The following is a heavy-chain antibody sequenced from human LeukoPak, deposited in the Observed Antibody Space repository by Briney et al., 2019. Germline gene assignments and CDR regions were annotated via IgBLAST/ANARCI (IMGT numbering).Heavy chain of an antibody. Sequence: GGSLRLSCAASGFTFSSYAMSWVRQAPGKGLEWVSAISGSGGSTYYADSVKGRFTISRDNSKNTVHLQMNSLRADDTAVYYCARDYGGAAHTYHFDYWGQGALVTVSS. V-gene: IGHV3-23*01. J-gene: IGHJ4*02. D-gene: IGHD4-23*01. CDR3: ARDYGGAAHTYHFDY. CDR2: ISGSGGST. CDR1: GFTFSSYA.